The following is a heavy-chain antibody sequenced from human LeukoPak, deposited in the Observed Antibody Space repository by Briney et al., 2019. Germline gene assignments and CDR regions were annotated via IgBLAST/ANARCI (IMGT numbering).Heavy chain of an antibody. CDR2: IISDGSDT. V-gene: IGHV3-74*01. J-gene: IGHJ3*02. CDR1: GFPFSSYA. Sequence: PGGSLRLSCSASGFPFSSYAMHWVRQAPGKGLVWVSRIISDGSDTDYADSVKGRFTISRDNAKNTLYMQMNSLRAEDTAVYYCARVRGFGDYPSFALDIWGQGTMVTVSS. D-gene: IGHD4-17*01. CDR3: ARVRGFGDYPSFALDI.